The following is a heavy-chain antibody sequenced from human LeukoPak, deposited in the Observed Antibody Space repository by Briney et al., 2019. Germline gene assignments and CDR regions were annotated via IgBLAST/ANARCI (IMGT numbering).Heavy chain of an antibody. CDR3: AKGSSSWYGGLFDY. D-gene: IGHD6-13*01. CDR2: ISWNSGSI. V-gene: IGHV3-9*01. Sequence: GGSLRLSCAASGFTFDDYAMHWVRQAPGQGLEWVSGISWNSGSIHYADSVKGRFTISRDNAKNSLYLQMNSLRAEDTALYYCAKGSSSWYGGLFDYWGQGTLVTVSS. J-gene: IGHJ4*02. CDR1: GFTFDDYA.